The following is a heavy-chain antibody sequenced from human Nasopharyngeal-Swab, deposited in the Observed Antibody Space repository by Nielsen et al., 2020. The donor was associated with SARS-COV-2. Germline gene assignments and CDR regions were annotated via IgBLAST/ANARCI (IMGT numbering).Heavy chain of an antibody. CDR3: ASTISTKGYYYGMDV. CDR1: GYTFTYRY. J-gene: IGHJ6*02. D-gene: IGHD3-3*01. V-gene: IGHV1-45*02. CDR2: ITPFNGNT. Sequence: SVKVSCKASGYTFTYRYLHWVRQAPGQALEWMGWITPFNGNTNYAQKFQDRVTITRDRSMSTAYMELSSLRSEDTAMYYCASTISTKGYYYGMDVWGQGTTVTVSS.